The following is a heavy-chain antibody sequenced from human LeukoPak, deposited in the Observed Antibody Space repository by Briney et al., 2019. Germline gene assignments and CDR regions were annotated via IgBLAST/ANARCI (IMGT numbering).Heavy chain of an antibody. J-gene: IGHJ4*02. CDR3: ARGKSGIYTRPFDY. V-gene: IGHV3-66*01. Sequence: GGSLRLSCAVSGFSVSDTYMSWVRQVPGKGLEWVALLYSGGSKHYADSVKGRFTISRENSKNILSLQMNSLRAEDTAVYYCARGKSGIYTRPFDYWGQGTLVTVSS. D-gene: IGHD1-26*01. CDR1: GFSVSDTY. CDR2: LYSGGSK.